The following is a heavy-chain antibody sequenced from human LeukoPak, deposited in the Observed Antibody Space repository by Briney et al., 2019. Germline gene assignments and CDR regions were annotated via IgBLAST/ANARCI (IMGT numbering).Heavy chain of an antibody. D-gene: IGHD6-13*01. CDR2: IYYSGST. CDR1: GGSISSGGYY. CDR3: AREWFGGIAAARAFDI. Sequence: SETLSLTCTVSGGSISSGGYYWSWIRQPPGKGLEWIGYIYYSGSTYYNPSLKSRVTISVDTSKNQFSLKLSSVTAADTAVYYCAREWFGGIAAARAFDIWGQGTMVTVSS. J-gene: IGHJ3*02. V-gene: IGHV4-30-4*01.